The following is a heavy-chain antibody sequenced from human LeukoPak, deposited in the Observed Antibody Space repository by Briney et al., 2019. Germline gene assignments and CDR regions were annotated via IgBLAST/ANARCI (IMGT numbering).Heavy chain of an antibody. V-gene: IGHV3-23*01. Sequence: GGSLRLSCAASGFTFSSYAMIWVRQAPGKGLEWVSAISGSGGSTYYADSVKGRFTISRDNSKNTLYLQMNSLRAADTAVYYCARGRYYGSGSYAYYFDYWGQGTLVTVSS. CDR3: ARGRYYGSGSYAYYFDY. CDR1: GFTFSSYA. J-gene: IGHJ4*02. CDR2: ISGSGGST. D-gene: IGHD3-10*01.